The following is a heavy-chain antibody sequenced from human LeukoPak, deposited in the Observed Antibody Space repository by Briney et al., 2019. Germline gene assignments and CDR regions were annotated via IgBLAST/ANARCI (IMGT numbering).Heavy chain of an antibody. J-gene: IGHJ4*02. CDR1: GFTFSDFY. CDR3: ASPPVTGNGDY. CDR2: ISSTGGTT. Sequence: GGSLGLSCVASGFTFSDFYMSWIRQAPGKGLEWVSYISSTGGTTYYADSVKGRFTISRDNAKNSLYLQMNSLRAEDTAVYHCASPPVTGNGDYWGQGSLVTVSS. V-gene: IGHV3-11*01. D-gene: IGHD6-19*01.